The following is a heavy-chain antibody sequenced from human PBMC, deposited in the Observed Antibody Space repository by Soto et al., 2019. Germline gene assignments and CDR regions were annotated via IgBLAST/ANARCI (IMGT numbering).Heavy chain of an antibody. Sequence: EVQLVESGGGLVQPGESLRLSCAASGFTFDYYWMHWVRQAPGKGLVWVSRVHSDGTTTTYADSVKGRVTISRDNARNTLSVQMSGLRAEDTAIYYCARGGRGGFDLWGHGTVVTVSS. V-gene: IGHV3-74*01. CDR3: ARGGRGGFDL. D-gene: IGHD3-10*01. CDR1: GFTFDYYW. CDR2: VHSDGTTT. J-gene: IGHJ3*01.